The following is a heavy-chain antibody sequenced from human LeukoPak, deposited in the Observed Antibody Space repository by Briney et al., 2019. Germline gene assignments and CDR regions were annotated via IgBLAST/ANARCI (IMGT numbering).Heavy chain of an antibody. V-gene: IGHV5-51*01. CDR1: GYRFTYYW. J-gene: IGHJ5*02. Sequence: GESLKISCKASGYRFTYYWIAWVRQMPGKGLEWMGSIYPYDSHTRYSPSFQGQVTISADKSISTAYLQWSSLKASDTAMYYCARLPNSGADLTWFDPWGQGTLVTVSS. D-gene: IGHD3-10*01. CDR2: IYPYDSHT. CDR3: ARLPNSGADLTWFDP.